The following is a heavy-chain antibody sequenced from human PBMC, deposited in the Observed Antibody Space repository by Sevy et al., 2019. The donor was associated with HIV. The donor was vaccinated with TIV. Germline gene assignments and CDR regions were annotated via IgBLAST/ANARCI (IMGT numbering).Heavy chain of an antibody. Sequence: GGSLRLSCAASGFTFSSYAMSWVRQAPGKGLEWVSAISGSGGSTYYADSVKGRFTISRDNSKNTLYLQMNSLRAEDTAVYYCAKDSRLYYYGSGSYYGFDYWGQGTLVTVSS. D-gene: IGHD3-10*01. CDR1: GFTFSSYA. J-gene: IGHJ4*02. V-gene: IGHV3-23*01. CDR2: ISGSGGST. CDR3: AKDSRLYYYGSGSYYGFDY.